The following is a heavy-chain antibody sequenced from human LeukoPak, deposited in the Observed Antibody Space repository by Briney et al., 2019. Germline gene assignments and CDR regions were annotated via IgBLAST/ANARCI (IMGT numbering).Heavy chain of an antibody. CDR1: GFTFSSYG. J-gene: IGHJ6*03. V-gene: IGHV3-30*02. D-gene: IGHD3-10*01. CDR3: AKVGYYGSGSKAYYYYYYMDV. CDR2: IRYDGSNK. Sequence: GGSLGLSCAASGFTFSSYGMHWVRQAPGKGLEWVAFIRYDGSNKYYADSAKGRFTISRDNSKITLYLQMNSLRAEDTAVYYCAKVGYYGSGSKAYYYYYYMDVWGKGTTVTISS.